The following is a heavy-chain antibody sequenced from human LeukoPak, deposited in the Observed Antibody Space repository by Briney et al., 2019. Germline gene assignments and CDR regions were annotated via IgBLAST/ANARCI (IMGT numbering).Heavy chain of an antibody. V-gene: IGHV4-4*02. CDR1: GGSISSSNW. D-gene: IGHD6-19*01. J-gene: IGHJ4*02. CDR3: ARHNSGAVAADY. CDR2: IYHSGST. Sequence: PSETLSLTCAVSGGSISSSNWWSWVRQPPGKGLEWIGEIYHSGSTNYNPSLKSRVTISVDTSKNQFSLKLSSVTAADTAVYYCARHNSGAVAADYWGQGTLVTVSS.